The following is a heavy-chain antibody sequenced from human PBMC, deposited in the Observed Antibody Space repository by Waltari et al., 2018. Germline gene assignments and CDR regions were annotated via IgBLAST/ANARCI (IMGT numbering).Heavy chain of an antibody. D-gene: IGHD3-3*01. CDR2: IYSGGST. Sequence: QVQLVESGGGVVQPGRSLRLSCAASGFTFSSYAMHWVRQAPGKGLEWVAVIYSGGSTYYADSVKGRFTISRDNSKNTLYLQMNSLRAEDTAVYYCAKDNDQFTINYWGQGTLVTVSS. V-gene: IGHV3-NL1*01. CDR1: GFTFSSYA. J-gene: IGHJ4*02. CDR3: AKDNDQFTINY.